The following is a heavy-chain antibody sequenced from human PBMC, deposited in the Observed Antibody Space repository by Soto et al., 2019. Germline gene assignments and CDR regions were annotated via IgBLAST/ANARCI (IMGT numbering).Heavy chain of an antibody. V-gene: IGHV3-11*01. Sequence: PGGSLRLSCAASGFTFSDYYMSWIRQAPGKGLEWVSYISSSGSTIYYADSVKGRFTISRDNAKNSLYLQMNSLRAEDTAVYYCARAKLELRRGIYYYYYYGMDVWGQGTTVTVSS. CDR1: GFTFSDYY. CDR3: ARAKLELRRGIYYYYYYGMDV. J-gene: IGHJ6*02. CDR2: ISSSGSTI. D-gene: IGHD1-7*01.